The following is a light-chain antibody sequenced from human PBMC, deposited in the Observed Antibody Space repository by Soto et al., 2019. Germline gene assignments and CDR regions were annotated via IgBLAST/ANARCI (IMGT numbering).Light chain of an antibody. CDR1: SSDVGGYNY. J-gene: IGLJ1*01. CDR2: DVS. V-gene: IGLV2-14*03. CDR3: SSYTTSNTRQIV. Sequence: QSALTQPASVSGSPGQSITISCTGTSSDVGGYNYVSWYQHHPGKAPKLLIYDVSNRPSGISNRFSGSMSDNTASLTISGLQPEDEADYYCSSYTTSNTRQIVFGTGTKVTVL.